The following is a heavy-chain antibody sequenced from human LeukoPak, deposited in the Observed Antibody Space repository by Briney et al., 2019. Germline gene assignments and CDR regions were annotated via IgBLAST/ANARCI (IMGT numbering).Heavy chain of an antibody. J-gene: IGHJ4*02. D-gene: IGHD4-17*01. V-gene: IGHV3-23*01. Sequence: GGSLRLSCAASGFXLSSYAMSWVRQTPGKGLECVSTIRDTDGRTYYADSVEGRFTISRDNSTNTLYLQMNSLRAGDTAIYYCAKSGNTETVDYWGQGTLVTVSS. CDR3: AKSGNTETVDY. CDR2: IRDTDGRT. CDR1: GFXLSSYA.